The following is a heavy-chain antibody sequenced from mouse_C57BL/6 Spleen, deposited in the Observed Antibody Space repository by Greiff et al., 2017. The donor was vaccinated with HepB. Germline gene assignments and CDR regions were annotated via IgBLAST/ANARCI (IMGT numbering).Heavy chain of an antibody. Sequence: QVQLQQPGAELVKPGASVKLSCKASGYTFTSYWMQWVKQRPGQGLEWIGEIDPSDSYTNYNQKFKGKAPLTVDTSSSTAYMQLSSLTSEDSAVYYCARGYSNFFDYWGQGTTLTVSS. V-gene: IGHV1-50*01. J-gene: IGHJ2*01. CDR3: ARGYSNFFDY. CDR2: IDPSDSYT. CDR1: GYTFTSYW. D-gene: IGHD2-5*01.